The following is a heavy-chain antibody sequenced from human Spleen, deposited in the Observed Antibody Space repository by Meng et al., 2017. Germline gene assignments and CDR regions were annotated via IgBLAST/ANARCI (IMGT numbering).Heavy chain of an antibody. Sequence: SETLSLTCTVSGGSVSSGYYYWNWIRQPPGKGLEWIGYIYNSGTTNYNPSLKSRVTISVDTSKNQFSLKLSSVAAADTAVYYCARADDRLWFAYWGQGTLVTVSS. D-gene: IGHD3-10*01. CDR3: ARADDRLWFAY. CDR1: GGSVSSGYYY. CDR2: IYNSGTT. V-gene: IGHV4-61*01. J-gene: IGHJ4*02.